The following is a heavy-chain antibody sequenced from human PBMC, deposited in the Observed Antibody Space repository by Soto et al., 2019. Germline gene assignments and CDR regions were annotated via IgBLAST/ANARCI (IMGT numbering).Heavy chain of an antibody. D-gene: IGHD3-16*01. CDR1: GFTFTSSA. CDR3: AADTFSRDNGFDP. V-gene: IGHV1-58*01. J-gene: IGHJ5*02. CDR2: IVVGSGNT. Sequence: QMQLVQSGPELKKPWTSVKVSCKASGFTFTSSAVQWVRPARGQLLEWIGWIVVGSGNTNYAQKFQERVTITRDMSTSTAYMELSSLRSEDTAVYYCAADTFSRDNGFDPLGQGTLGTVSS.